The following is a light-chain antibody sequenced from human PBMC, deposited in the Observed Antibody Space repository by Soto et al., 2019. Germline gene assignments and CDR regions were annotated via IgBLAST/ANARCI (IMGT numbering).Light chain of an antibody. CDR1: QSVDIY. CDR3: QHRYSWPLT. Sequence: EIVLTQSPATLSLSLGERATLSCRASQSVDIYLAWYQQKAGQAPRLLIYDASNRATGIPARFSGSGSGTDFTLTISSLEPEDFAVYYCQHRYSWPLTFGGGTKVEIK. CDR2: DAS. J-gene: IGKJ4*01. V-gene: IGKV3-11*01.